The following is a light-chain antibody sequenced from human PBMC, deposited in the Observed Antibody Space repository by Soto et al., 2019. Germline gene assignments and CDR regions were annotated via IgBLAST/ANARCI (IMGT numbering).Light chain of an antibody. Sequence: DIQMTQSPSTLSGSVGDRVTITCRASQTISSWLAWYRQKPGKAPKLLIYKASTLKSGVPSRFSGSGSGTEFTLTISSLQPDDFATYYCQNYARAPWAFGQGTKVDIK. CDR2: KAS. V-gene: IGKV1-5*03. CDR3: QNYARAPWA. J-gene: IGKJ1*01. CDR1: QTISSW.